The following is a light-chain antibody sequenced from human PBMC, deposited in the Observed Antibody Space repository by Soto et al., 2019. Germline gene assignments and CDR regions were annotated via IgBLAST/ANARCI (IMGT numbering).Light chain of an antibody. CDR2: AAS. V-gene: IGKV3-20*01. J-gene: IGKJ1*01. Sequence: DIELTQSPGTLSLSPGERATLSCRASQTVSTSYSAWYQKTPGEAPRLLFYAASSRTTVLPESFSGRSAGTAFLLTISRLEPDFFALYCRQQYRSSPRTFGQGTKLEIK. CDR1: QTVSTSY. CDR3: QQYRSSPRT.